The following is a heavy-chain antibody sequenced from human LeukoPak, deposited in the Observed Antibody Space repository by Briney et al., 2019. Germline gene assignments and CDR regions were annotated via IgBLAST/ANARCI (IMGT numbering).Heavy chain of an antibody. Sequence: GGSLRLSCAASGFTFSSYAMSWVRQAPGKGLEGVSAISGSGGGTYYADSVKGRFTISRDNSKNTLYLQMNSLRAEDTAVYYCAKDRIRGCSSTSCYPGGFDYWGQGTLVTVSS. CDR3: AKDRIRGCSSTSCYPGGFDY. CDR2: ISGSGGGT. D-gene: IGHD2-2*01. V-gene: IGHV3-23*01. J-gene: IGHJ4*02. CDR1: GFTFSSYA.